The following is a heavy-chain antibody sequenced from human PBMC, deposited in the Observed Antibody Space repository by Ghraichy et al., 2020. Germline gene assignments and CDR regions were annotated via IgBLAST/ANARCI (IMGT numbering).Heavy chain of an antibody. CDR1: GYSFTSYG. J-gene: IGHJ4*02. CDR3: GRGDGYSREIDY. V-gene: IGHV1-18*01. CDR2: ISAYNGNT. Sequence: ASVKVSCKTSGYSFTSYGITWVRQAPGQGLEWMGWISAYNGNTNYVQNLQGRVTMTTDTSTSTAYMELRSLRSDDTAVYYCGRGDGYSREIDYWGQGTLVTVSS. D-gene: IGHD5-24*01.